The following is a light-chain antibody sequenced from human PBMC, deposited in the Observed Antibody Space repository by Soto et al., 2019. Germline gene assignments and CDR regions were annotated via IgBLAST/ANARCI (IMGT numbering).Light chain of an antibody. CDR3: QQSYSTPRT. J-gene: IGKJ2*01. CDR2: AAS. V-gene: IGKV1-39*01. CDR1: QTIANY. Sequence: DIQMTQSPSSLSASVGDRVIITCRASQTIANYLHWYQQKPGRAPNLLIYAASNLQRGVPSRFSGSGSGTYFTLTISTLQPEDFATYYCQQSYSTPRTFGQGTKLEIK.